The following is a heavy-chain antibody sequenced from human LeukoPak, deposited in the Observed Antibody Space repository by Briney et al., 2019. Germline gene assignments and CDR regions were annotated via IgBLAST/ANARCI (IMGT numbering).Heavy chain of an antibody. J-gene: IGHJ4*02. CDR1: GYTFTVYY. CDR2: INPNSGGT. D-gene: IGHD3-3*01. CDR3: ASNRRQYDFWSGYYVY. V-gene: IGHV1-2*02. Sequence: ASVKVSCKSSGYTFTVYYMHWVRQAPGQGLELMGWINPNSGGTNYAQKFQGRVTMTRDTSISTAYMELSRLRSDDTAVYYCASNRRQYDFWSGYYVYWGQGTLVTVSS.